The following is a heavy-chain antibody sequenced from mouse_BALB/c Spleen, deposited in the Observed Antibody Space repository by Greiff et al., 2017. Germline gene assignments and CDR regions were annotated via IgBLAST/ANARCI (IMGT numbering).Heavy chain of an antibody. CDR1: GYSITSDYA. J-gene: IGHJ3*01. CDR3: ARDGGGFAY. Sequence: DVKLQESGPGLVKPSQSLSLTCTVTGYSITSDYAWNWIRQFPGNKLEWMGYISYSGSTSYNPSLKSRISITRDTSKNQFFLQLNSVTTEDTATYYCARDGGGFAYWGQGTLVTVSA. CDR2: ISYSGST. D-gene: IGHD2-3*01. V-gene: IGHV3-2*02.